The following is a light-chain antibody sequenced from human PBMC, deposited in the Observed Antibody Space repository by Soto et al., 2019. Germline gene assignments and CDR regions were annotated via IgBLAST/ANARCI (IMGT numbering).Light chain of an antibody. V-gene: IGLV2-23*01. J-gene: IGLJ1*01. Sequence: QSALTQPASVSGSPGQSITISCTGSSSDFGSYNLVSWYQQHPGKVPKLIIYEATKRPSGISNRFSGSKSGYMASLTISGLQAEDGADYYCFSYADSSNYVFGTGTKLTVL. CDR2: EAT. CDR1: SSDFGSYNL. CDR3: FSYADSSNYV.